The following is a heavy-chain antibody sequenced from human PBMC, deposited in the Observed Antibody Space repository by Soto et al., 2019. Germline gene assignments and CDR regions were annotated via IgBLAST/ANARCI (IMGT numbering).Heavy chain of an antibody. CDR1: GFTFGSYA. CDR2: ISGRGGTT. D-gene: IGHD6-13*01. V-gene: IGHV3-23*01. Sequence: EVQLLESGGVLVQPGGSLRLSCAASGFTFGSYAMSWVRQAPGKGLEWVSGISGRGGTTYYADSVKGRFTISRDNSKNTLYLQMNSLRAEDRALYYCAKDSPGGAAAGAFDYWGQGTLVTVSS. J-gene: IGHJ4*02. CDR3: AKDSPGGAAAGAFDY.